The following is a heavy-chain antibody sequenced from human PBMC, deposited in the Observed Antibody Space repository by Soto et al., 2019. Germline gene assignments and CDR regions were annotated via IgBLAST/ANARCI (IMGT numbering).Heavy chain of an antibody. CDR3: ARDLGYCRSATCHREWFDP. V-gene: IGHV1-18*01. Sequence: QVQLVQSGAEVKKPGTSVKVSCTASGYTFSSHGISWVRQAPGQGLQWIGWVSGDNGNTNYAQRLQGRVTMTTDTSTNTGYMELRSLRSDDTAVYYCARDLGYCRSATCHREWFDPWGQGTLVIVSS. D-gene: IGHD2-2*01. CDR2: VSGDNGNT. J-gene: IGHJ5*02. CDR1: GYTFSSHG.